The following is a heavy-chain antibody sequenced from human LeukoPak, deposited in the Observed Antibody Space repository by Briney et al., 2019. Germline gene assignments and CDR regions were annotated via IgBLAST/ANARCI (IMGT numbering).Heavy chain of an antibody. CDR1: GGSVSSGNYY. CDR3: ARVVLTYGSGTYNFDD. Sequence: SETLSLTCAVSGGSVSSGNYYWSWIRQPPGKGLEWIGYIYYSGSTNYSPSLKSRVTISVDTSKNQFSLRLSSVTAADTAVYYCARVVLTYGSGTYNFDDWGQGTLVTVSS. CDR2: IYYSGST. V-gene: IGHV4-61*01. J-gene: IGHJ4*02. D-gene: IGHD3-10*01.